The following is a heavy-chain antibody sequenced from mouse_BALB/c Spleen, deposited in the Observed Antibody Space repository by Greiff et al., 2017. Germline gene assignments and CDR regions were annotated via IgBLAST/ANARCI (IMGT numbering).Heavy chain of an antibody. J-gene: IGHJ2*01. V-gene: IGHV1-87*01. CDR1: GYTFTSYW. Sequence: QVQLQQSGAELARPGASVKLSCKASGYTFTSYWMQWVKQRPGQGLEWIGAIYPGDGDTRYTQKFKGKATLTADKSSSTAYMQLSSLASEDSAVYYCARRGIPFDYWGQGTTLTVSS. CDR3: ARRGIPFDY. CDR2: IYPGDGDT.